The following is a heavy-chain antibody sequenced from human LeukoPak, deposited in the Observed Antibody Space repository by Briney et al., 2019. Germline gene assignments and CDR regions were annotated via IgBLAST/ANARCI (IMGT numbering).Heavy chain of an antibody. Sequence: ASVKVSCKASGYTFTSYYMHWVRQAPGQGLEWMGWINPNSGGTNYAQKFQGRVTMTRDTSISTAYMELSRLRSDGTAVYYCARDNDSSAEYNWFDPWGQGTLVTVSS. J-gene: IGHJ5*02. D-gene: IGHD3-22*01. CDR1: GYTFTSYY. V-gene: IGHV1-2*02. CDR2: INPNSGGT. CDR3: ARDNDSSAEYNWFDP.